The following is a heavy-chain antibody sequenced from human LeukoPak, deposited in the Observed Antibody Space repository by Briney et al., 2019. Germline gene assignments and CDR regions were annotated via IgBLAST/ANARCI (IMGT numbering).Heavy chain of an antibody. CDR1: GFTFSSYA. CDR3: ARSSGWYAFDI. Sequence: GGSLRLSCAASGFTFSSYAMSWVRQAPGKGLEWVSAISGSGGSTYYADSVKGRFTISRDNSKNTLYLQMNSLRVEDTAIYFCARSSGWYAFDIWGQGTMVTVSS. CDR2: ISGSGGST. J-gene: IGHJ3*02. V-gene: IGHV3-23*01. D-gene: IGHD6-19*01.